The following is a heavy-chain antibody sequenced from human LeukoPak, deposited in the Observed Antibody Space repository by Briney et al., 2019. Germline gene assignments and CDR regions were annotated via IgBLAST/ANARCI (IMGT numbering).Heavy chain of an antibody. CDR2: IYYSGST. V-gene: IGHV4-31*03. J-gene: IGHJ3*02. Sequence: LQTLSLTCTVSGGSISSGGYYWSWIRQHPGKGLEWIGYIYYSGSTYYNPSLKSRVTISVDTSKNQFSLKLSSVTAADTAVYYCARGATYYDFWSGYEGDAFDIWGQGTMVTVSS. D-gene: IGHD3-3*01. CDR1: GGSISSGGYY. CDR3: ARGATYYDFWSGYEGDAFDI.